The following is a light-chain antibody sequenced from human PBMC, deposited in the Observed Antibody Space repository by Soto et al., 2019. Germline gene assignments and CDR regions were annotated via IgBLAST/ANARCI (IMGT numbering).Light chain of an antibody. CDR3: QSYDSSLSGSEV. Sequence: QSVLTQPPSVSGAPGQRVTISCTGSSSNIGAGYDVHWYQQLPGTAPKLLIYGNSNRPSGVPDRFSGSKSGTSASLAITGLQAEDEADYYCQSYDSSLSGSEVFGGGTQHTVL. CDR2: GNS. J-gene: IGLJ2*01. CDR1: SSNIGAGYD. V-gene: IGLV1-40*01.